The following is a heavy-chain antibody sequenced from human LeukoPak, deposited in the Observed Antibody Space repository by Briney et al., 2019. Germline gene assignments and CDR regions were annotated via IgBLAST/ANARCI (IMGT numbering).Heavy chain of an antibody. Sequence: SETLSRTCTVSGGSISSGGYYWSWIRQHPGKGLEWIGYIYYSGSTYYNPSLKSRVTISVDTSKNQFSLKLSSVTAADTAVYYCARGWPPYYYGMDVWGQGTTVTVSS. V-gene: IGHV4-31*03. J-gene: IGHJ6*02. D-gene: IGHD5-24*01. CDR2: IYYSGST. CDR3: ARGWPPYYYGMDV. CDR1: GGSISSGGYY.